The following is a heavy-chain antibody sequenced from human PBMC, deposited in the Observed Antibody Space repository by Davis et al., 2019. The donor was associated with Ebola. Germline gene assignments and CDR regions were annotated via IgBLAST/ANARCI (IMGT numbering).Heavy chain of an antibody. J-gene: IGHJ5*02. V-gene: IGHV3-11*01. D-gene: IGHD2-2*01. Sequence: GGSLRLSCAASGFTFSAYYMSWIRQAPGKGLEWVSYISSSGSTIYYADSVKGRFTISRDNAKNSLSLQMNSLRAEDTAVYYCARDRRLIPAAMSWGQGTLVTVSS. CDR3: ARDRRLIPAAMS. CDR1: GFTFSAYY. CDR2: ISSSGSTI.